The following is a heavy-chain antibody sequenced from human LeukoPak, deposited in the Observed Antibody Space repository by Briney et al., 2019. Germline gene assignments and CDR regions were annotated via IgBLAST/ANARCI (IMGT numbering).Heavy chain of an antibody. CDR3: AKDEQWLTRVFDY. CDR2: ISGSGGST. V-gene: IGHV3-23*01. J-gene: IGHJ4*02. D-gene: IGHD6-19*01. Sequence: GRSLRLSCAASGFTFSSYAMSWVRQAPGKGLEWVSAISGSGGSTYYADSVKGRFTISRDNSKNTLYLQMNSLRAEDTAVYYCAKDEQWLTRVFDYWGQGTLVTVSS. CDR1: GFTFSSYA.